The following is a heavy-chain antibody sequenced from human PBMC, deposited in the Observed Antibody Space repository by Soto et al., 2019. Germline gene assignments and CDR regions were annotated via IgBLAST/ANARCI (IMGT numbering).Heavy chain of an antibody. D-gene: IGHD3-3*01. CDR1: GYTFKSFY. Sequence: QVQLVQSGAEVKKPGASVKVSCTASGYTFKSFYMHWVRQAPGQGLEWIGMINPTDGSVSFAQKFRDRVTLTTDRLTSTVYMELSSLTREDTAVYFCARDFGRHGAVDTTGWFDPWGQGTLVTVSS. V-gene: IGHV1-46*02. CDR2: INPTDGSV. CDR3: ARDFGRHGAVDTTGWFDP. J-gene: IGHJ5*02.